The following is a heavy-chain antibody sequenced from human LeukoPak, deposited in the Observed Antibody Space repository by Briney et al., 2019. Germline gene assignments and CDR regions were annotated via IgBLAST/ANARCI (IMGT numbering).Heavy chain of an antibody. J-gene: IGHJ4*02. D-gene: IGHD6-19*01. V-gene: IGHV4-34*01. CDR1: GGSFSGYY. CDR3: ATPSRGSGWYKTFDY. Sequence: SEALSLTCAVYGGSFSGYYWSWIRQPPGKGLEWIGEINHSGSTNYNPSLKSRVTIPVDTSKNQFSLKLSSVTAADTAVYYCATPSRGSGWYKTFDYWGQGTLVTVSS. CDR2: INHSGST.